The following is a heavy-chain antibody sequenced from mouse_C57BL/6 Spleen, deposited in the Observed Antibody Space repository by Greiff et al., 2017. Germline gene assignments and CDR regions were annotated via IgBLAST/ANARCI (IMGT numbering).Heavy chain of an antibody. D-gene: IGHD2-4*01. CDR3: ARRGLYYDYDEGAWFAD. Sequence: VQLQQSGPELVKPGASVKISCKASGYSFTGYYMNWVKQSPEKSLEWIGEINPSTGGTTYNQKFKAKATLTVDKSSSTAYMQLKSLTSEDSAVYYCARRGLYYDYDEGAWFADWGQGTLVTVSA. V-gene: IGHV1-42*01. J-gene: IGHJ3*01. CDR2: INPSTGGT. CDR1: GYSFTGYY.